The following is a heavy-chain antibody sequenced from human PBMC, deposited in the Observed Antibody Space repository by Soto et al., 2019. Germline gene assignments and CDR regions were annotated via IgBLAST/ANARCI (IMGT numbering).Heavy chain of an antibody. CDR3: AGGEVLQFLEWLSSSPMDV. D-gene: IGHD3-3*01. V-gene: IGHV1-18*01. CDR1: GYTFTSHG. CDR2: ISAYNGNT. Sequence: ASVKVSCKASGYTFTSHGISWVRHAPGQGLEWMGWISAYNGNTNYAQKLQGRVTMTRDTSTSTVYMELSSLRSEDTAVYYCAGGEVLQFLEWLSSSPMDVWGQGTTVTVSS. J-gene: IGHJ6*02.